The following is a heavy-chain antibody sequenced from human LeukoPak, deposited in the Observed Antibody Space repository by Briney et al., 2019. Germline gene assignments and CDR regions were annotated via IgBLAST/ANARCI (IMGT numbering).Heavy chain of an antibody. J-gene: IGHJ4*02. CDR2: ISYSGNT. D-gene: IGHD3-10*01. Sequence: SETLSLTCTLSGGSTGSSSYYWGWIRQPPGQGLEWIGTISYSGNTYYNPSLKSRVAISVDTSKTLLSLRLSSVTAADTAVYYCARHYGPWGQGTLVTVSS. V-gene: IGHV4-39*01. CDR3: ARHYGP. CDR1: GGSTGSSSYY.